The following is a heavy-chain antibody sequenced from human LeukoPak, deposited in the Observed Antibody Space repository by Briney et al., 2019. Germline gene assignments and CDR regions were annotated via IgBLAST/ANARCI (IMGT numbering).Heavy chain of an antibody. Sequence: GESLKISCKGSGYTFDTYWIGWVRQMPGKGLEWMGIIYPGDSDTRYSPSFQGQVTISADKSISTAYLQWSSLKASDTAMYYCARLARHSNYVHYWGQGTLVTVSS. J-gene: IGHJ4*02. CDR2: IYPGDSDT. CDR1: GYTFDTYW. D-gene: IGHD2-21*01. V-gene: IGHV5-51*01. CDR3: ARLARHSNYVHY.